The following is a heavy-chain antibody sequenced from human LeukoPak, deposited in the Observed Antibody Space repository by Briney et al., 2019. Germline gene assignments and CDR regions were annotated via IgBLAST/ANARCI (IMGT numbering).Heavy chain of an antibody. J-gene: IGHJ6*03. V-gene: IGHV4-39*01. D-gene: IGHD3-3*01. CDR2: IYYSGIT. Sequence: SSETLSLTCSVSGGSISSSTYYWGWIRRPPGKGLEWIGSIYYSGITYYNPSLKSRVTISVDTSKNQFSLKLSSLTAADTAVYYCATHLDFWSGSSHYMDVWGKGTTVTVSS. CDR3: ATHLDFWSGSSHYMDV. CDR1: GGSISSSTYY.